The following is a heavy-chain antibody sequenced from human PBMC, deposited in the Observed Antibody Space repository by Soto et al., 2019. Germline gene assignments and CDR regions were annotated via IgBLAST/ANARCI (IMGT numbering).Heavy chain of an antibody. V-gene: IGHV3-21*01. CDR2: ISSGNNYI. Sequence: EVQLVESGGGLVKPGGSLRLSCAASGFTFSSYSMNWVRQAPGKGLEWVSSISSGNNYIYYADSVKGRFTISRDNAKNALYLQMHSLRVEDTAVYYCVREEPYRRRPYYFDYWGQGTLVTVSS. CDR3: VREEPYRRRPYYFDY. D-gene: IGHD1-26*01. J-gene: IGHJ4*02. CDR1: GFTFSSYS.